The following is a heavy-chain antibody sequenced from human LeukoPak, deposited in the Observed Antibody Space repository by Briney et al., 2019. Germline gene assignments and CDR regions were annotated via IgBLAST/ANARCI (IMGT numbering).Heavy chain of an antibody. CDR1: GYTFTSYD. V-gene: IGHV1-8*01. D-gene: IGHD6-19*01. J-gene: IGHJ6*02. CDR2: MNPNSGNT. Sequence: ASVKVSCKASGYTFTSYDINWVRQATGQGLEWMGWMNPNSGNTGYAQKFQGRATMTRNTSISTAYMELSSLRSEDTAVYYCARNGWLGYYYYGMDVWGQGTTVTVSS. CDR3: ARNGWLGYYYYGMDV.